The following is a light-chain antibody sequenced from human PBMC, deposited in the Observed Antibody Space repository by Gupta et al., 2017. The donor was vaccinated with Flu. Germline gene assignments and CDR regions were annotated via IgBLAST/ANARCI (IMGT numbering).Light chain of an antibody. V-gene: IGKV1-5*03. CDR3: QQYNSYSFT. CDR1: QSISSW. Sequence: PSTLSASVGDRVTITCRASQSISSWLAWYQQKPGKAPKLLIYKASSVESGVPSRFSGSGSGTEFTLTISSLQPDDFATYYCQQYNSYSFTFGHGTKVDIK. J-gene: IGKJ3*01. CDR2: KAS.